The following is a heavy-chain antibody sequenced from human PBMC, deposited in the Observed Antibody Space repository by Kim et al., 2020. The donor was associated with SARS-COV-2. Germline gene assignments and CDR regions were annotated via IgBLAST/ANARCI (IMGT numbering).Heavy chain of an antibody. CDR3: VKGKIGIMGATRYGMDV. Sequence: GGSLRLSCSASGFTFSRYDMQWVRQAPGKGLEYVSVITNNGDSTYYADSVKGRFTISRDNSKNTLYLQMSSLRAEDTAIYYCVKGKIGIMGATRYGMDVWGQGATVTVSS. J-gene: IGHJ6*02. D-gene: IGHD3-16*01. CDR2: ITNNGDST. V-gene: IGHV3-64D*09. CDR1: GFTFSRYD.